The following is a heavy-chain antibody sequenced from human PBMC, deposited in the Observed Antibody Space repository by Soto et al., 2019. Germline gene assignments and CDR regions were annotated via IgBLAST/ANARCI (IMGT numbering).Heavy chain of an antibody. CDR1: GFTFSDYY. CDR3: ARVQDDSSGYYGTNIIDY. CDR2: ISSSGSTI. Sequence: GGSLRLSCAASGFTFSDYYMSWIRQAPGKGLEWVSYISSSGSTIYYADSVKGRFTISRDNAKNSLYLQMNSLRAEDTAVYYCARVQDDSSGYYGTNIIDYWGQGTLVTVSS. D-gene: IGHD3-22*01. J-gene: IGHJ4*02. V-gene: IGHV3-11*01.